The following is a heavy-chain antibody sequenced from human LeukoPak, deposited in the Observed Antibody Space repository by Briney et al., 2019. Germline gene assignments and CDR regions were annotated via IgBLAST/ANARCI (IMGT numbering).Heavy chain of an antibody. Sequence: GGSLRLSCAASGFTFSNYEMHWVRRAPGKGLEWVSYISSGGSTVYYADSVKGRFTVSRDNAKNSLNLQMSSLRAEDTAVYYCARGGSFVEYWGQGTLVSVSS. V-gene: IGHV3-48*03. CDR2: ISSGGSTV. J-gene: IGHJ4*02. CDR3: ARGGSFVEY. D-gene: IGHD3-10*01. CDR1: GFTFSNYE.